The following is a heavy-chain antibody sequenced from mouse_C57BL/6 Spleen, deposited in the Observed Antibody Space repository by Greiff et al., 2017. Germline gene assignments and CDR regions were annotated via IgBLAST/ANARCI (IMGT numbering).Heavy chain of an antibody. Sequence: QVQLKESGAELVMPGASVKLSCKASGYTFTSYWMHWVKQRPGQGLEWIGEIDPSDSYTNYNQKFKGKSTLTVDKSSSTAYMQLSSLTSEDSAVYYCVTVEGAYWGQGTLVTVSA. CDR1: GYTFTSYW. D-gene: IGHD1-1*01. V-gene: IGHV1-69*01. CDR2: IDPSDSYT. CDR3: VTVEGAY. J-gene: IGHJ3*01.